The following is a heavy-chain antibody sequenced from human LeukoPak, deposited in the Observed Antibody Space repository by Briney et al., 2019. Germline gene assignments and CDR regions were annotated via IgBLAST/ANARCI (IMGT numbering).Heavy chain of an antibody. CDR1: GGSISSSSYY. Sequence: SETLSLTCTVSGGSISSSSYYWGWIRQPPGKGLEWIGSIYYSGSTYYNPSLKSRVTMSVDTSKNQFSLKLSSVTAADTAVYYCARVGDGDYDFWSGHIGQDYYYYYYMDVWGKGTTVTVSS. CDR2: IYYSGST. V-gene: IGHV4-39*07. D-gene: IGHD3-3*01. CDR3: ARVGDGDYDFWSGHIGQDYYYYYYMDV. J-gene: IGHJ6*03.